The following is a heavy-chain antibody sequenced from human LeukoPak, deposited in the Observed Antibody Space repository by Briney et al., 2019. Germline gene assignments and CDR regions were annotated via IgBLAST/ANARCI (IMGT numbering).Heavy chain of an antibody. Sequence: GASVKVSCKASGYTFTSYGISWVRQAPGQGLEWMGWISAYNGNTNYAQKLQGRVTMTTDTSTGTAYMELRSLRSDDTAVYYCARDPHIAAAGYNWFDPWGQGTLVTVSS. D-gene: IGHD6-13*01. CDR1: GYTFTSYG. J-gene: IGHJ5*02. CDR2: ISAYNGNT. CDR3: ARDPHIAAAGYNWFDP. V-gene: IGHV1-18*04.